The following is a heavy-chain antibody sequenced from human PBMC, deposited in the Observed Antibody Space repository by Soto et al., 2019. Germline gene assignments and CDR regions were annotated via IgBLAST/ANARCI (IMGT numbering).Heavy chain of an antibody. D-gene: IGHD3-9*01. J-gene: IGHJ3*02. CDR2: IYYSGST. Sequence: SETLYITYTVSGVSISSGDYYWSWIRQPPGKGLEWIGYIYYSGSTYYNPSLKSRVTISADTSKNQFSLKLSSVTAADTAVYYCARGPYYDILTGYDAFDIWGQGTMVTVSS. CDR1: GVSISSGDYY. CDR3: ARGPYYDILTGYDAFDI. V-gene: IGHV4-30-4*01.